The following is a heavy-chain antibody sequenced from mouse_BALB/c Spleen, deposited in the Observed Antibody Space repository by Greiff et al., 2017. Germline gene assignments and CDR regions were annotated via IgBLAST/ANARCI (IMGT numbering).Heavy chain of an antibody. Sequence: EVMLVESGGGLVKPGGSLKLSCAASGFTFSSYAMSWVRQTPEKRLEWVASISSGGSTYYPDSVKGRFTISRDNARNILYLQMSSLRSEDTAMYYCARGRAYDGYYVDYWGQGTTLTVSS. CDR1: GFTFSSYA. V-gene: IGHV5-6-5*01. D-gene: IGHD2-3*01. CDR2: ISSGGST. CDR3: ARGRAYDGYYVDY. J-gene: IGHJ2*01.